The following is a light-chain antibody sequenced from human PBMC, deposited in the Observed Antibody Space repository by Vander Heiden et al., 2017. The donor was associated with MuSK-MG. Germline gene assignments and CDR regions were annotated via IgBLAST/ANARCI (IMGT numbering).Light chain of an antibody. CDR3: QQYAISWT. J-gene: IGKJ1*01. CDR1: QTISNNY. CDR2: GAS. V-gene: IGKV3-20*01. Sequence: EIVLTQSPVTLSLSPGEGATLSCRASQTISNNYLAWYYQKPGQAPRLLIFGASTRATGVPDRFSGSGSGTDFTLTISSLEPEDFAVYYCQQYAISWTFGQGTKVEIK.